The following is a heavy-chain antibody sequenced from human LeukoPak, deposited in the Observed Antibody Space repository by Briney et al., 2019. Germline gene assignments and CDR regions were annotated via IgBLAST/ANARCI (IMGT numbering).Heavy chain of an antibody. CDR3: ARGPLWFGEDAFDI. J-gene: IGHJ3*02. CDR2: IRSDGRNR. V-gene: IGHV3-30*02. CDR1: GFTFSSYG. Sequence: GGSLRLSCAAPGFTFSSYGMHWGRQAPGKGLEWMTFIRSDGRNRYYADSVKGRFTISRDNAKNSLYLQMNSLRAEDTAVYYCARGPLWFGEDAFDIWGQGTMVTVSS. D-gene: IGHD3-10*01.